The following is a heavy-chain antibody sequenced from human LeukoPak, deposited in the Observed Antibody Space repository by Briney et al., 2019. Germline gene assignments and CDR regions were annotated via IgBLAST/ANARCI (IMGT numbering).Heavy chain of an antibody. CDR3: ASGWDQFDD. CDR2: IYYSGST. V-gene: IGHV4-39*01. Sequence: SETLSLTCTLSVGSISSSSDYWGRICQPPGKGLEWIGCIYYSGSTYYNPSLKSRVTISVDTSKNNFSLKLSSVTAADTAVYYCASGWDQFDDWGQGTLVTVSS. CDR1: VGSISSSSDY. D-gene: IGHD1-26*01. J-gene: IGHJ4*02.